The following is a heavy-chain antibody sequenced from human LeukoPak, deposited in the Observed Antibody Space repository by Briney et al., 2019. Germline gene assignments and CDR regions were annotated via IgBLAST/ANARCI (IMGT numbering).Heavy chain of an antibody. CDR2: ISAYNGNT. D-gene: IGHD2-2*02. Sequence: VASVKVSCKASGYTFTSYGISWVRQAPGQGLEWMGWISAYNGNTNYAQKLQGRVTMTTDTSTSTAYMELRSLRSDDTAVYYCARVASPDSIVVVPAAIELDYWGQGTLVTVSS. J-gene: IGHJ4*02. V-gene: IGHV1-18*01. CDR3: ARVASPDSIVVVPAAIELDY. CDR1: GYTFTSYG.